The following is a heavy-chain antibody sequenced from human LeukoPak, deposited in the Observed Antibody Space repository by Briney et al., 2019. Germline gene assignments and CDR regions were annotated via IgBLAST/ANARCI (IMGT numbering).Heavy chain of an antibody. D-gene: IGHD5-24*01. CDR2: INPNSGGT. Sequence: GASVKVSCKASGYTFTGYYMHWVRQAPGQGLEWMGWINPNSGGTNYAQKFQGRVTMTRDTSISTAYMELSRLRSDDTAVYYCARARKRWLQLAGAFDYWGQGTLVTVSS. CDR3: ARARKRWLQLAGAFDY. CDR1: GYTFTGYY. J-gene: IGHJ4*02. V-gene: IGHV1-2*02.